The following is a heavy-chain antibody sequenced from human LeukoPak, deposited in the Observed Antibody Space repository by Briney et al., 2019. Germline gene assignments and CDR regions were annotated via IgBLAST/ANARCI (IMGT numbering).Heavy chain of an antibody. Sequence: SVKVSCKASGGTFSSYAISWVRQAPGQGLEWMGGIIPIFGTANYAQKFQGRVTITTDESTSTAYMELSSLRSEDTALYYCARDGQQQVTSYYYYYMDVWRKATTVSVSS. CDR1: GGTFSSYA. D-gene: IGHD6-13*01. J-gene: IGHJ6*03. CDR3: ARDGQQQVTSYYYYYMDV. CDR2: IIPIFGTA. V-gene: IGHV1-69*05.